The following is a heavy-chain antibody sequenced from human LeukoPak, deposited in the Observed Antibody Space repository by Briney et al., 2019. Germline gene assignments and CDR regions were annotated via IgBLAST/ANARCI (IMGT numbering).Heavy chain of an antibody. CDR1: GFTFSNAW. CDR3: TTEGVY. Sequence: GGSLRLSCAASGFTFSNAWMSWVRQAPGKGLEWVGRIKSKYDGWTTDYAATVTGRFNISRDDSKNTLYLQMNSLKTGDTAVYYCTTEGVYWGQGTLVTVSS. D-gene: IGHD3-10*01. J-gene: IGHJ4*02. CDR2: IKSKYDGWTT. V-gene: IGHV3-15*01.